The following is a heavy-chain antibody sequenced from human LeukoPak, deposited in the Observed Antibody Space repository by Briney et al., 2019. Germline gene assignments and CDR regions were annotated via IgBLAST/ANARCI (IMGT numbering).Heavy chain of an antibody. V-gene: IGHV3-23*01. D-gene: IGHD5-12*01. CDR3: AKPRDIVATISALY. Sequence: GGSLRLSCAASGFTFNSYTMTWVRRAPGKGLEWVSAISSSGGGTYYADSVKGRFTISRDNSKNTLYLQMNSLRAEDTAVYYCAKPRDIVATISALYWGQGTLVTVSS. J-gene: IGHJ4*02. CDR2: ISSSGGGT. CDR1: GFTFNSYT.